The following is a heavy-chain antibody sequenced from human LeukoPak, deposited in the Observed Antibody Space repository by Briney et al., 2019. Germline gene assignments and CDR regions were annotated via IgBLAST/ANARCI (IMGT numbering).Heavy chain of an antibody. D-gene: IGHD3-10*01. V-gene: IGHV3-66*01. Sequence: GGSLRLSCAASGFTVSNNSLCWVRQAPGKGLEWVSVIDSGGSIYHADSVKGRFTISRDNSKNTLYLQMNSLRDEDTAVYYCARDLDYYGSGESYWSQGTLVTVSS. CDR3: ARDLDYYGSGESY. CDR2: IDSGGSI. CDR1: GFTVSNNS. J-gene: IGHJ4*02.